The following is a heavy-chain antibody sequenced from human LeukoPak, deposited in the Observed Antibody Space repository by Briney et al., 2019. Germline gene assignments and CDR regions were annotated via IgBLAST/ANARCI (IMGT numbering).Heavy chain of an antibody. CDR1: GGTFSSYA. Sequence: SVKVSCKASGGTFSSYAISWVRQAPGQGLEWMGRIIPILGIANYAQKFQGRVTITADKSTSTAYMELSSLRSEDTAVYYCANNDYLWGSAPAIDYWGQGTLVTVSS. CDR2: IIPILGIA. V-gene: IGHV1-69*04. J-gene: IGHJ4*02. D-gene: IGHD3-16*01. CDR3: ANNDYLWGSAPAIDY.